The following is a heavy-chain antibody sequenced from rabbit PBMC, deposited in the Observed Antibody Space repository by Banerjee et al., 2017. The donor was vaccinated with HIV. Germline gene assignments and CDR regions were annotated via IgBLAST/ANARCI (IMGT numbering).Heavy chain of an antibody. CDR3: ARAGGFENYFNL. J-gene: IGHJ4*01. D-gene: IGHD1-1*01. CDR1: GFTLSSSDY. V-gene: IGHV1S45*01. Sequence: QEQLAESGGGLVQPEGSLTLTCKASGFTLSSSDYMCWVRQAPGKGLEWIGCIVAGSSGTTYYASWAKGRFTISKTSSTTVTLQMTSLTAADTATYFCARAGGFENYFNLWGPGTLVTVS. CDR2: IVAGSSGTT.